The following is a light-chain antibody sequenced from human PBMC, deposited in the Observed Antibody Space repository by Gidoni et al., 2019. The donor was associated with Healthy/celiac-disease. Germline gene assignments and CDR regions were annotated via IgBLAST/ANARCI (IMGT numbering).Light chain of an antibody. CDR1: QSISSY. Sequence: DIQMTQSPSSLSAAVGDRVTITCRASQSISSYLNWYQQKPGKAPKLLIYAASSVQSGVPSRFSGSGSGTYFPLTISSLQPEDFATYYCQQSYSTPLTFGGGTKVEIK. J-gene: IGKJ4*01. V-gene: IGKV1-39*01. CDR2: AAS. CDR3: QQSYSTPLT.